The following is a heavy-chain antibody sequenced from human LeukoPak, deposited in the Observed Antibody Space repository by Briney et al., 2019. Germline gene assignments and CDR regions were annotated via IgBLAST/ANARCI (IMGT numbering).Heavy chain of an antibody. CDR1: GFTFSSYA. CDR3: VRGEHSSDWLFDY. V-gene: IGHV3-30-3*01. J-gene: IGHJ4*02. Sequence: PGGSLRLSCAASGFTFSSYAMHWVRQAPGKGLEWVAVISYDGSNKYYADSVKGRFTISGDNAKNSLYLQTNSLRAEDTAVYYCVRGEHSSDWLFDYWGQGTLVTASS. D-gene: IGHD6-19*01. CDR2: ISYDGSNK.